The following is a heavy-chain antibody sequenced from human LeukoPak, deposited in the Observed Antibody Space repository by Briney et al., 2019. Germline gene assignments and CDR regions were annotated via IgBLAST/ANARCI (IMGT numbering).Heavy chain of an antibody. CDR3: VRDGYSTAWGYYSDS. CDR2: IDSSGGT. J-gene: IGHJ4*02. CDR1: GASISNYQ. D-gene: IGHD4-11*01. V-gene: IGHV4-4*07. Sequence: SETLSLTCTVSGASISNYQWSWIRQTAGKRLEWIGHIDSSGGTYYNPSLKSGVTMSVDTSKNQGFVKLTSVTAADTAVYYCVRDGYSTAWGYYSDSWGQGILVTVSS.